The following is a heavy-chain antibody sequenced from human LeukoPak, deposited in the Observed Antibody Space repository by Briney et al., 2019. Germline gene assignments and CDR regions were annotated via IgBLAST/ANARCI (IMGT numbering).Heavy chain of an antibody. CDR2: ISTNSGNT. D-gene: IGHD3-22*01. V-gene: IGHV1-18*01. CDR3: ARDPGDSSGSLVDY. CDR1: GYTFTTYG. Sequence: ASVKVSCKASGYTFTTYGLSWVRQAPGQGLEWMGWISTNSGNTNYAQNFQGRIIMTTDTSTSTAYMELRSLRSDDTAVYYCARDPGDSSGSLVDYWGQGTLVTVSS. J-gene: IGHJ4*02.